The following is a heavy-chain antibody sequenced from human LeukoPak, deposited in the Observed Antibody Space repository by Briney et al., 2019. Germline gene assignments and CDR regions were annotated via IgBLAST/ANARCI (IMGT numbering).Heavy chain of an antibody. Sequence: SETLTLTCTVSGGSISNYYWSWIRQPPGKGLEWIGYIYYSGSTNYNPSLKSRVTISVDTSKNQFSLKLSSVTAADTAVYYCARYFGGWEHYFDYWGQGTLVTVSS. V-gene: IGHV4-59*01. CDR1: GGSISNYY. J-gene: IGHJ4*02. CDR2: IYYSGST. CDR3: ARYFGGWEHYFDY. D-gene: IGHD2-21*01.